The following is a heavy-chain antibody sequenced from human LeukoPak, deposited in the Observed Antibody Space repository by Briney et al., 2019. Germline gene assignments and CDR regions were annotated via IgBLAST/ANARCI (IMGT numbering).Heavy chain of an antibody. D-gene: IGHD6-13*01. Sequence: ASVKVSCKASGYTFTGYYMHWVRQAPGQGLEWMGWINPNSGDTNFAQKFQGRVTMTRDTSISTAYMELSRLTSDDTAVYYCARGVAEAVNWFDPWGQGTLVTVSS. V-gene: IGHV1-2*02. CDR3: ARGVAEAVNWFDP. CDR2: INPNSGDT. J-gene: IGHJ5*02. CDR1: GYTFTGYY.